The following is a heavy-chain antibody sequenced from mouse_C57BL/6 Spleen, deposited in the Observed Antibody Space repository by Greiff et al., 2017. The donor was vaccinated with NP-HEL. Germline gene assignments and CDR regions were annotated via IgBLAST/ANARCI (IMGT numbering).Heavy chain of an antibody. CDR2: ISSGGDYI. CDR3: TRATVVAHWYFDV. J-gene: IGHJ1*03. CDR1: GFTFSSYA. Sequence: EVQVVESGEGLVKPGGSLKLSCAASGFTFSSYAMSWVRQTPEKRLEWVAYISSGGDYIYYADTVKGRFTISRDNARNTLYLQMSSLKSEDTAMYYCTRATVVAHWYFDVWGTGTTVTVSS. V-gene: IGHV5-9-1*02. D-gene: IGHD1-1*01.